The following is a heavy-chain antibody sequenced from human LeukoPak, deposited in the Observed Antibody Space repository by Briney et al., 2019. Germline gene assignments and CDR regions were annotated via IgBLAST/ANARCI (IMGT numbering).Heavy chain of an antibody. CDR3: ARADCSGGSCYWNYYYGMDV. Sequence: GGSLRLSCAASGFTFSSYSMNWVRQAPGKGLEWVSSISSSSSYTYYADSVKGRFTISRDNAKNSLYLQMNSLRAEDTAVYYCARADCSGGSCYWNYYYGMDVWGQGTTVTVSS. J-gene: IGHJ6*02. CDR2: ISSSSSYT. CDR1: GFTFSSYS. D-gene: IGHD2-15*01. V-gene: IGHV3-21*01.